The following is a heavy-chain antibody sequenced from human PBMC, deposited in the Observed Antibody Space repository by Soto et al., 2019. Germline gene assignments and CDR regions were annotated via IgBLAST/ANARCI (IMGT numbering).Heavy chain of an antibody. Sequence: EVQLVESGGGLVKPGGSLRLSCAASGFTFSSYSMNWVRQAPGKGLEWVSSISSSSSYIYYADSVKGRFTISRDNAKNSLYLQMNSLRAEDTAVYCCARARDYCSGGSCYDREYYFDYWGQGTLVTVSS. J-gene: IGHJ4*02. CDR1: GFTFSSYS. D-gene: IGHD2-15*01. V-gene: IGHV3-21*01. CDR2: ISSSSSYI. CDR3: ARARDYCSGGSCYDREYYFDY.